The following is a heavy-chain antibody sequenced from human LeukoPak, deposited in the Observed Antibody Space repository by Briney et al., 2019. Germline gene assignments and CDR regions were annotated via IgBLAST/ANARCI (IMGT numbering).Heavy chain of an antibody. CDR2: MNPNSGNT. D-gene: IGHD3-22*01. J-gene: IGHJ6*02. CDR3: ARSREIVVVTDKNYGMDV. Sequence: ASVKVSCKASGYTFTSYDINWVRQATGQGLEWMGWMNPNSGNTGYAQKFQGRVTMTRNTSISTAYMELSSLRSEDAAVYYCARSREIVVVTDKNYGMDVWGQGTTVTVSS. CDR1: GYTFTSYD. V-gene: IGHV1-8*01.